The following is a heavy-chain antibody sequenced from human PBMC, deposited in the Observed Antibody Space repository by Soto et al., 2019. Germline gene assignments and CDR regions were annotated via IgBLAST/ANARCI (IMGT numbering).Heavy chain of an antibody. CDR1: GGTFSSYA. CDR2: IIPICGTA. D-gene: IGHD6-6*01. V-gene: IGHV1-69*01. J-gene: IGHJ4*02. CDR3: AGQISEYSRTTHCYY. Sequence: QVQLVQSGAEVKKPGSSVKVSCKASGGTFSSYAISWVRQAPGQWLEWMGGIIPICGTANYEQKFQGRVTITADESTGTGYIELSSLRSEDTAVYYCAGQISEYSRTTHCYYWGQGTLVTVSS.